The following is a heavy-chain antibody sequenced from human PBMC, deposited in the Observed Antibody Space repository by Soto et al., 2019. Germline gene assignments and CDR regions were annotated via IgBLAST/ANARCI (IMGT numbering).Heavy chain of an antibody. V-gene: IGHV4-30-4*01. CDR2: FYYSGST. Sequence: QVQLQESGPGLVKPSQTLSLTCTVSGGSISNGDYYWSWIRQPPGKGLEWIGYFYYSGSTFYNPYLKSRVTISVDTSKNHFSLKLSSVTAADTAVYYCARENLVYGSGFLGYWGQGTLVTVSS. J-gene: IGHJ4*02. CDR3: ARENLVYGSGFLGY. D-gene: IGHD3-10*01. CDR1: GGSISNGDYY.